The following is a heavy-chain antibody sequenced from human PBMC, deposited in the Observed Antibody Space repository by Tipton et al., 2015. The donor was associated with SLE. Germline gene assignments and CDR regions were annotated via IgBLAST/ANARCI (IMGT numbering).Heavy chain of an antibody. V-gene: IGHV4-59*01. CDR2: IYYSGNT. Sequence: LRLSCTVSGGSISSYYWSWIRQPPGKGLEWIGYIYYSGNTNYNPSLKSRVTISVDTSKTHISLRLTSVTAADTAVYYCARGGLGSDLRGSIYFGYWGQGTLVTVSS. CDR3: ARGGLGSDLRGSIYFGY. J-gene: IGHJ4*02. CDR1: GGSISSYY. D-gene: IGHD7-27*01.